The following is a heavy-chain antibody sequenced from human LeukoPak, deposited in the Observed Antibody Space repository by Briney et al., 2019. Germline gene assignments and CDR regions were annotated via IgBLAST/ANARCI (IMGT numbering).Heavy chain of an antibody. J-gene: IGHJ1*01. V-gene: IGHV4-34*01. CDR3: ARLNAYAPRYSSSWYPQH. CDR1: GGSFSGYY. Sequence: SETLFLTCAVYGGSFSGYYWSWIRQPPGKGLEWIGEINHSGSTNYNPSLKSRVTISVDTSKNQFSLKLSSVTAADTAVYYCARLNAYAPRYSSSWYPQHWGQGTLVTVSS. D-gene: IGHD6-13*01. CDR2: INHSGST.